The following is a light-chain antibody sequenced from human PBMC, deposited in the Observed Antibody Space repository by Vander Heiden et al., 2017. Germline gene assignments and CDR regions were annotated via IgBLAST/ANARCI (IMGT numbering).Light chain of an antibody. CDR3: QQYNNWPLG. Sequence: EIVMTQSTATLSVSSGERATLSCRASQSVSSNLAWYQQKPGQAPRLLIYGASTRATGIPARFSGSGSGTEFTLTISSLQSEDFAVYYCQQYNNWPLGFGPGTKVDIK. J-gene: IGKJ3*01. V-gene: IGKV3-15*01. CDR2: GAS. CDR1: QSVSSN.